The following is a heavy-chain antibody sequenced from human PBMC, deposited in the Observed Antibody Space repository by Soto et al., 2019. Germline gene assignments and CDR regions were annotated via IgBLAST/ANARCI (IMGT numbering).Heavy chain of an antibody. CDR2: ISGSGGST. D-gene: IGHD3-10*01. CDR1: GFTFSSYA. J-gene: IGHJ6*03. Sequence: GGSLRLSCAASGFTFSSYAMSWVRQAPGKGLEWVSAISGSGGSTYYADSVKGRFTISRDNSKNTLYLQMNSLRAEDTAVYYCAARSGSSFYYYYYMDVWGKGTTVTVSS. V-gene: IGHV3-23*01. CDR3: AARSGSSFYYYYYMDV.